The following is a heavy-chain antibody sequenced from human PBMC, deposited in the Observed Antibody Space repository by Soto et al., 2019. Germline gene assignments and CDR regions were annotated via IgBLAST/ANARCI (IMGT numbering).Heavy chain of an antibody. J-gene: IGHJ4*02. V-gene: IGHV1-69*01. CDR1: GGTFSSYA. D-gene: IGHD1-20*01. CDR3: AEDRITDTAVFSD. CDR2: IIPIFNTA. Sequence: QVQLVQSGAEVKKPGSSVRVSCKASGGTFSSYAINWVRQAPGQGLEWVGGIIPIFNTANYGPKFQGRVTMTVDEPTSTAYMDLSSLRSEDTAVYYCAEDRITDTAVFSDWGQGTLVTVSS.